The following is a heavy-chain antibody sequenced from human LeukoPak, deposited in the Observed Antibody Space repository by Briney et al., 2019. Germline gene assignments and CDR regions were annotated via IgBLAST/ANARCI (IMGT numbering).Heavy chain of an antibody. CDR2: MYYSGST. V-gene: IGHV4-39*07. Sequence: SQTLSLTCTVSGGSTSSSSYYWGWIRQPPGKGLEWIGSMYYSGSTYYNPSLKSRVTILADSSENQFSLKLSSVTAADTAIYYCASTGYYYYYMDVWGKGTTVTVSS. D-gene: IGHD3-9*01. J-gene: IGHJ6*03. CDR3: ASTGYYYYYMDV. CDR1: GGSTSSSSYY.